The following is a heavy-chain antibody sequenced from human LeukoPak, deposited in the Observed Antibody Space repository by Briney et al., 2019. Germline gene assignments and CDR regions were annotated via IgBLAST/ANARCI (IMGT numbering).Heavy chain of an antibody. J-gene: IGHJ4*02. Sequence: ASVKVSCKASGYIFTNYYIHWVRQAPGQGLEWMGWINPKRGHTNYAQNFQGRVTMTRDASITTAYMELSRLRSDDTAVYYCAGGLFNTYPEDSWGQGTLVTVSS. CDR2: INPKRGHT. CDR1: GYIFTNYY. CDR3: AGGLFNTYPEDS. V-gene: IGHV1-2*02. D-gene: IGHD1-14*01.